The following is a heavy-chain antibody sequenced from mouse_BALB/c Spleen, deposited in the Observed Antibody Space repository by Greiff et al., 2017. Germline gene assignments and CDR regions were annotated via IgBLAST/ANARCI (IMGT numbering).Heavy chain of an antibody. V-gene: IGHV5-9-4*01. CDR1: GFTFSSYA. Sequence: EVQLVESGGGLVKPGGSLKLSCAASGFTFSSYAMSWVRQSPEKRLEWVAEISSGGSYTYYPDTVTGRFTISRDNAKNTLYLEMSSLRSEDTAMYYCSRGHYDKRAWFAYWGQGTLVTVSA. CDR2: ISSGGSYT. CDR3: SRGHYDKRAWFAY. J-gene: IGHJ3*01. D-gene: IGHD2-4*01.